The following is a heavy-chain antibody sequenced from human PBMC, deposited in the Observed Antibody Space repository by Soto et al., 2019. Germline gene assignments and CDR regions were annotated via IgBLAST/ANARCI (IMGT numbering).Heavy chain of an antibody. D-gene: IGHD6-13*01. CDR2: ISNSGSYR. J-gene: IGHJ4*02. CDR3: ARGAAAGPEY. CDR1: GFNFSDYH. V-gene: IGHV3-11*06. Sequence: QVQLVESGGGLVKPGGSLRLSCAASGFNFSDYHMTWIRQAPGKGLEWISYISNSGSYRNYADSMKGRFTVSRDNAKNTLFLQMNSLRVDDTAMYYCARGAAAGPEYWGQGTLVTVSS.